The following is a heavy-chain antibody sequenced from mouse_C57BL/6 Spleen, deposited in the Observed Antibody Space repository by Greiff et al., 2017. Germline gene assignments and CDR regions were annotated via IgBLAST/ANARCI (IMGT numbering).Heavy chain of an antibody. J-gene: IGHJ2*01. Sequence: QVQLQQPGPELVKPGASVKISCKASGYAFSSYWMHWVKQRPGKGLEWIGRIYPGDGDTNYNGKFKGKATLTADKSSSTAYMQLSSLTSEDSAVYFCARFEVNIYDGYYGDYWGQGTTLTVSS. CDR1: GYAFSSYW. CDR2: IYPGDGDT. V-gene: IGHV1-82*01. D-gene: IGHD2-3*01. CDR3: ARFEVNIYDGYYGDY.